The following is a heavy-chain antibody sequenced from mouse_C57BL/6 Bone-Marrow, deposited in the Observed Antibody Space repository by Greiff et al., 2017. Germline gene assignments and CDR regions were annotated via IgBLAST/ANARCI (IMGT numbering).Heavy chain of an antibody. V-gene: IGHV1-61*01. CDR1: GYTFTNYW. CDR2: IYPSDSET. CDR3: ARRGNLGRGDY. J-gene: IGHJ2*01. Sequence: QVQLQQPGAELVRPGSSVKLSCKASGYTFTNYWMDWVKQRPGQGLEWIGNIYPSDSETHYNQKFKDKATLTVDKSSSTAYMQLSSLTSEDSAVYYCARRGNLGRGDYWGQGTTLTVSS. D-gene: IGHD4-1*01.